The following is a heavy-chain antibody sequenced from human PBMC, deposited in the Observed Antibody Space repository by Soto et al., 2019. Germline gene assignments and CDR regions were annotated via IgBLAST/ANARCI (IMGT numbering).Heavy chain of an antibody. CDR2: LNPSGGNT. CDR3: ARGETGGSFPYNWFDP. V-gene: IGHV1-46*01. D-gene: IGHD2-8*02. Sequence: QVQLVQSGAEVKKPGASVKVACTASGYTFTSSYIHWVRQAPGQGLEWMGILNPSGGNTYYTRKFQGRVTLTMGTSTSQVYMELSGLRSEDTAVYYWARGETGGSFPYNWFDPWGQGTLVTVSS. J-gene: IGHJ5*02. CDR1: GYTFTSSY.